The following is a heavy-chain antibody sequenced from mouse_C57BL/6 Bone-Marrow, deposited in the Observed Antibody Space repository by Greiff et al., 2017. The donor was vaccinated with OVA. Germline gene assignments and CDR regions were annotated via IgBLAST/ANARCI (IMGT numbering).Heavy chain of an antibody. J-gene: IGHJ4*01. Sequence: VQLQQSGPELVKPGASVKISCKASGYTFTDYYMNWVKQSHGKSLEWIGDIIPNNGGTSYNQKFKGKATLTVDKSSSTAYMELRSLTSEDSAVYYCFIKDDASRDYAMDYWGQGTSVTVSS. CDR2: IIPNNGGT. V-gene: IGHV1-26*01. D-gene: IGHD1-1*01. CDR1: GYTFTDYY. CDR3: FIKDDASRDYAMDY.